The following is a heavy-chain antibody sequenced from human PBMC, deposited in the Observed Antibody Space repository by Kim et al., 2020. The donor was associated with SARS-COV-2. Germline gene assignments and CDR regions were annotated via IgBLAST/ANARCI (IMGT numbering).Heavy chain of an antibody. Sequence: GGSLRLSCAASGFTFSSYAMSWVRQAPGKGLEWVSAISGSGGSTYYADSVKGRFTISRDNSKNTLYLQMNSLRAEDTAVYYCAKDNRDYYGWGSYPVRVTVFDYWGQGTLVTVSS. CDR1: GFTFSSYA. CDR3: AKDNRDYYGWGSYPVRVTVFDY. V-gene: IGHV3-23*01. D-gene: IGHD3-10*01. J-gene: IGHJ4*02. CDR2: ISGSGGST.